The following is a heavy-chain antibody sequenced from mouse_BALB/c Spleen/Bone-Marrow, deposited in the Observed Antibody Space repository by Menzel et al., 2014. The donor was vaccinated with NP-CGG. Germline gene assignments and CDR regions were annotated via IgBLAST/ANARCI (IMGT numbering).Heavy chain of an antibody. Sequence: VQLQQSGAELVKPGASVKLSCTASGFNIKDTYMHWVKQRPEQGLEWIGRIDPANGNTKYDPKFQGKATITADTSSNTAYLQLSSLTSEDTAFYYCARYYYGFYFDYWGQGTTLTVSS. CDR1: GFNIKDTY. J-gene: IGHJ2*01. D-gene: IGHD1-1*01. CDR3: ARYYYGFYFDY. V-gene: IGHV14-3*02. CDR2: IDPANGNT.